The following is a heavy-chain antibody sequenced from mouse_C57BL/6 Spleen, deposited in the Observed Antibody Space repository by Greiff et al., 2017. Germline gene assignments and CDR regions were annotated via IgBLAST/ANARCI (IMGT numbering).Heavy chain of an antibody. J-gene: IGHJ4*01. D-gene: IGHD4-1*01. CDR3: AKLGHNAMDY. Sequence: EVKLMESEGGLVQPGSSMKLSCTASGFTFSDYYMAWVRQVPEKGLEWVANINYDGSSTYYLDSLKSRFIISRDKAKIILYLQMSSLKSEDTATYYCAKLGHNAMDYWGQGTSVTVSS. CDR2: INYDGSST. V-gene: IGHV5-16*01. CDR1: GFTFSDYY.